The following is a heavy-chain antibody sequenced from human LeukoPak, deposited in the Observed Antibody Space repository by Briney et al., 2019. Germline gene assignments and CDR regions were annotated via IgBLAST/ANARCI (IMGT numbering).Heavy chain of an antibody. Sequence: SQTLSLTCTVSGGSISSGGYYWSWIRQPPGKGLEWIGYIYYSGNTYYNPSLKSRVTISIDTSKNQFSLKLSSVTAADTAVYYCARVDGRELNAFDIWGQGTMVTVSS. D-gene: IGHD1-26*01. CDR1: GGSISSGGYY. CDR2: IYYSGNT. V-gene: IGHV4-31*03. CDR3: ARVDGRELNAFDI. J-gene: IGHJ3*02.